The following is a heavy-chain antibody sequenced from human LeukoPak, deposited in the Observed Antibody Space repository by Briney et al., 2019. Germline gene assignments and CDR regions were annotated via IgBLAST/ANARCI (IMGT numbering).Heavy chain of an antibody. CDR3: AKMDQWWSAVPDY. J-gene: IGHJ4*02. D-gene: IGHD2-15*01. CDR1: GFTFSSYA. CDR2: ISSSSSYI. V-gene: IGHV3-21*04. Sequence: GGSLRLSCAASGFTFSSYAMHWVRQAPGKGLEWVSSISSSSSYIYYADSVKGRFTISRDNSKNTLYLQMNSLRAEDTAVYYCAKMDQWWSAVPDYWGQGTLVTVSS.